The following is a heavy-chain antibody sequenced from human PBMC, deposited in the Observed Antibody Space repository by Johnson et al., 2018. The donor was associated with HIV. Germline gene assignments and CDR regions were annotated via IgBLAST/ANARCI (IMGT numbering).Heavy chain of an antibody. CDR2: IYSGGST. J-gene: IGHJ3*01. D-gene: IGHD3-10*01. Sequence: VQLVESGGGLVQPGGSLRLSCAASGFTVSSNYMNWVRQAPGKGLEWVSIIYSGGSTYYADSVKGRVTISRDSSNNTVYLQMNNLRAEDTAVYNCARGVRGVIIDWGQGTMVDVSS. V-gene: IGHV3-66*01. CDR1: GFTVSSNY. CDR3: ARGVRGVIID.